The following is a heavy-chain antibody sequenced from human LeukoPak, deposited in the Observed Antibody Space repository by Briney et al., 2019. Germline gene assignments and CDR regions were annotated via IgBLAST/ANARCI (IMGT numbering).Heavy chain of an antibody. Sequence: SVKVSCKASGYPFTSNYIHWVRQAPGQGLGWMGIIDPRGGSTSYAQKFQGRVSMTRDTSTSTVYLDLSSLRSEDTAMYYCARVWAISSAGPPGCWGQGTLVTVSS. V-gene: IGHV1-46*01. D-gene: IGHD6-13*01. J-gene: IGHJ4*02. CDR3: ARVWAISSAGPPGC. CDR2: IDPRGGST. CDR1: GYPFTSNY.